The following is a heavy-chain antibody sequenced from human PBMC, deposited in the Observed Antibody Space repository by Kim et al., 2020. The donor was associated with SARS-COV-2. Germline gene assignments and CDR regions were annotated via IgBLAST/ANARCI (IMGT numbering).Heavy chain of an antibody. CDR3: AREEGYCSSTSCYSDYGMDV. CDR2: INSDGSST. D-gene: IGHD2-2*01. Sequence: GGSLRLSCAASGFTFSSYWMHWVRQAPGKGLVWVSRINSDGSSTSYADSVKGRFTISRDNAKNTLYLQMDSLRAEDTAVYYCAREEGYCSSTSCYSDYGMDVWGQGTTVTVSS. V-gene: IGHV3-74*01. J-gene: IGHJ6*02. CDR1: GFTFSSYW.